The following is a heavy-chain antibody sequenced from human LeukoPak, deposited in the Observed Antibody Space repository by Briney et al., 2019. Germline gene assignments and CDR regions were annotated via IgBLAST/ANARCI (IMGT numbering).Heavy chain of an antibody. Sequence: SETLSLTCTVSGGSVSSGSYYWSWIRQPPGKGLEWIGEINHSGSTNYNPSLKSRVTISVDTSKNQFSLKLSSVTAADTAVYYCARGGADIVVVPAAMGRWFDPWGQGTLVTVSS. CDR1: GGSVSSGSYY. V-gene: IGHV4-39*07. J-gene: IGHJ5*02. CDR2: INHSGST. D-gene: IGHD2-2*01. CDR3: ARGGADIVVVPAAMGRWFDP.